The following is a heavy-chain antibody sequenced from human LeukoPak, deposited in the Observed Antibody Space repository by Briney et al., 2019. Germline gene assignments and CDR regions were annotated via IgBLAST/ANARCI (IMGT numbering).Heavy chain of an antibody. CDR2: ISYDGSNK. V-gene: IGHV3-30*04. D-gene: IGHD2-15*01. J-gene: IGHJ6*04. Sequence: PGRSLRLSCAASGFTFSSYAIHWVRQAPGKGLEWVAVISYDGSNKYYADSVKGRFTISRDNSKNTLYLQMNSLRAEDKTVYYCARDRGGWSSSSCWFYYYYGMDVWGKGTTVTVSS. CDR1: GFTFSSYA. CDR3: ARDRGGWSSSSCWFYYYYGMDV.